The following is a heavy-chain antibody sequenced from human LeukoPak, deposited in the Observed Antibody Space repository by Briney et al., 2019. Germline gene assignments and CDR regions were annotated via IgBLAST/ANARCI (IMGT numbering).Heavy chain of an antibody. V-gene: IGHV1-2*02. CDR2: INPNSGVT. Sequence: ASVKVSCKASGYSFTEHYIYWVRQAPGQGLEWMGWINPNSGVTNYAQKLQGRVTITRDTSIDTAYMQLSRLRSDDTAVYYCAKDRYGDYEAPFHYYMDAWGRGTTVTVSS. D-gene: IGHD5-12*01. J-gene: IGHJ6*03. CDR1: GYSFTEHY. CDR3: AKDRYGDYEAPFHYYMDA.